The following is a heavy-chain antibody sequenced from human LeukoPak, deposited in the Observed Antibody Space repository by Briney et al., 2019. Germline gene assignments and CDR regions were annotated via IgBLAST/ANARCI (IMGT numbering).Heavy chain of an antibody. Sequence: GASVKVSCKASGGTFSSYAISWVRQAPGQGLEWMGGIIPIFGTANYAQKFQGRVTITTDESTSTAYMELSSLRSEDTAVYYCARDLGYGDYYFDYWGQGTLVTVSS. CDR2: IIPIFGTA. V-gene: IGHV1-69*05. CDR3: ARDLGYGDYYFDY. D-gene: IGHD4-17*01. CDR1: GGTFSSYA. J-gene: IGHJ4*02.